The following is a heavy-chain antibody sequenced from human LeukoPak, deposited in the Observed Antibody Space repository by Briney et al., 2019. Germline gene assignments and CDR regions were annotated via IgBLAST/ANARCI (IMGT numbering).Heavy chain of an antibody. D-gene: IGHD5-18*01. V-gene: IGHV4-59*01. CDR2: IHYSGST. J-gene: IGHJ6*03. CDR3: ARGVSRGYSYGRYYMDV. Sequence: PSETLSLTCTVSGGSISSYYWSWIRQPPGKGLEWIGYIHYSGSTNNNPSLKSRVTISVDKSKNQISLKLSSVTAADTAVYYCARGVSRGYSYGRYYMDVWGKGTTVTVSS. CDR1: GGSISSYY.